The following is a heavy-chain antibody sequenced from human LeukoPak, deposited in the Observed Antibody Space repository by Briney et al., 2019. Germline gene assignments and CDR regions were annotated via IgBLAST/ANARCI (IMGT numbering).Heavy chain of an antibody. CDR3: ARMDRGYYVYRSLGAFDI. CDR2: ISSSGSYI. Sequence: GGSLRLSCAASGFTFSSYSMNWVRQAPGKGLEWVSSISSSGSYIYYADSVKGRFTISRDNAKNSLYLQMNSLRAEDTAVYYCARMDRGYYVYRSLGAFDIWGQGTMVTVSS. J-gene: IGHJ3*02. V-gene: IGHV3-21*01. CDR1: GFTFSSYS. D-gene: IGHD3-22*01.